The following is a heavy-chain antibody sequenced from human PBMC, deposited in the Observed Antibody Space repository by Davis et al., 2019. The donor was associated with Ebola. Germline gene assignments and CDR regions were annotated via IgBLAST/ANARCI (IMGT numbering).Heavy chain of an antibody. CDR1: GYTFTGYY. V-gene: IGHV1-2*06. J-gene: IGHJ6*04. Sequence: ASVKVSCKASGYTFTGYYMHWVRQAPGQGLEWMGRINPNSGGTNYAQKFQGRVTMTRDTSISTAYMELSSLRSEDTAVYYCARGPERYDILTGYLQMDVWGKGTTVTVSS. CDR2: INPNSGGT. CDR3: ARGPERYDILTGYLQMDV. D-gene: IGHD3-9*01.